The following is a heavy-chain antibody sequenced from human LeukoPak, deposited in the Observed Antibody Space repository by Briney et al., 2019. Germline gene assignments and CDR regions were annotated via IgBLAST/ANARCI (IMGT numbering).Heavy chain of an antibody. V-gene: IGHV1-69*13. J-gene: IGHJ6*03. Sequence: SVKVSCKASGGTFSSYAISWVRQAPRQGLEWMGGIIPIFGTANYAQKFQGRVTITADESKSTAYMELSSLRSEDTAVYYCARVGYIVGATANYYYMDVWGKGTTVTVSS. CDR2: IIPIFGTA. CDR1: GGTFSSYA. CDR3: ARVGYIVGATANYYYMDV. D-gene: IGHD1-26*01.